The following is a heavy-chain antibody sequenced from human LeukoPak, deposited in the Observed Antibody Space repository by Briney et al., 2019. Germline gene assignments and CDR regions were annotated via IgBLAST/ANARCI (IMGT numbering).Heavy chain of an antibody. CDR1: GGSLSGYY. CDR2: INHSGST. CDR3: ARRRWSSSSVIGY. D-gene: IGHD6-6*01. Sequence: SETLSLTCGVNGGSLSGYYWNWIRQTPTQELEWIGEINHSGSTNYNPSLKSRVTISVDTSKNQFYLSLTSLTAADTAVYYCARRRWSSSSVIGYWGRGTRVTVSP. V-gene: IGHV4-34*01. J-gene: IGHJ4*02.